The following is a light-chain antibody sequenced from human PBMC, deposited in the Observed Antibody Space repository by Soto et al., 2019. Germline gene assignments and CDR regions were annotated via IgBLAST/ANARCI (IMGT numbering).Light chain of an antibody. CDR3: QQYNNWPPWT. V-gene: IGKV3-15*01. CDR1: QGVSRK. J-gene: IGKJ1*01. CDR2: GAS. Sequence: EIVVTQSPATLSVSPGERATLSCMASQGVSRKLAWYQHKPGQAPRLLIYGASTRATGIPARFSGSGSGTEFTLTISSLQSEDFAVYYCQQYNNWPPWTFGQGTKVDIK.